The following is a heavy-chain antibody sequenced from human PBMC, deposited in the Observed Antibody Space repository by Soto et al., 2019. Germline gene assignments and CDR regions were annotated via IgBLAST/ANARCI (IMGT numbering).Heavy chain of an antibody. CDR2: ISSDGSSR. D-gene: IGHD2-21*01. J-gene: IGHJ4*02. V-gene: IGHV3-30*04. CDR3: ASRRGDGYFEY. Sequence: QVQLVESGGGVVQPGRSLRLSCAASGFTFSTYAMYWVRQAPGKGLEWLAFISSDGSSRYYADSVKGRFTISRDNSKNTLYLQMSSLRAEDTGVDYCASRRGDGYFEYWGQGTLVTVSS. CDR1: GFTFSTYA.